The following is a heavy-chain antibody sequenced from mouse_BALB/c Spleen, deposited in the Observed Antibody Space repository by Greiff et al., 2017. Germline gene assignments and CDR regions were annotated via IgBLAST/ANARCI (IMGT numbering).Heavy chain of an antibody. CDR3: ARCGLPYYYAMDY. CDR1: GDSITSGY. Sequence: EVKLMESGPSLVKPSQTLSLTCSVTGDSITSGYWNWIRKFPGNKLEYMGYISYSGSTYYNPSLKSRISITRDTSKNQYYLQLNSVTTEDTATYYCARCGLPYYYAMDYWGQGTSVTVSS. D-gene: IGHD2-2*01. V-gene: IGHV3-8*02. J-gene: IGHJ4*01. CDR2: ISYSGST.